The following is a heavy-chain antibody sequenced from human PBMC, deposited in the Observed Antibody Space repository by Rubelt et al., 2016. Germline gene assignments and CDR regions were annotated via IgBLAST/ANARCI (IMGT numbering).Heavy chain of an antibody. D-gene: IGHD4-23*01. CDR2: IYYSGST. Sequence: QVQLQESGPGLVKPSETLSLTCTVSGGSISSYYWSWIRQPPGKGLEWIGYIYYSGSTNYNPSRNGRVTISVDTSKNQFSLKRSSVTAADTAVYYCAGGRRDYGGNRRNYYYYGMDV. J-gene: IGHJ6*01. CDR1: GGSISSYY. CDR3: AGGRRDYGGNRRNYYYYGMDV. V-gene: IGHV4-59*12.